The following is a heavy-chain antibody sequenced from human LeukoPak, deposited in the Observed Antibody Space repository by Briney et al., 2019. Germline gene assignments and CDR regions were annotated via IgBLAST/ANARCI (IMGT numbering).Heavy chain of an antibody. CDR2: FDPEDGET. D-gene: IGHD3-22*01. J-gene: IGHJ4*02. V-gene: IGHV1-24*01. CDR3: ASLDYYDSSGYYSGVDY. CDR1: GYTLTELS. Sequence: ASVKVSCKVSGYTLTELSMHWVRQAPGKGLEWMGGFDPEDGETIYAQKFQGRVTITTDESTSTAYMELSSLRSEDTAVYYCASLDYYDSSGYYSGVDYWGQGTLVTVSS.